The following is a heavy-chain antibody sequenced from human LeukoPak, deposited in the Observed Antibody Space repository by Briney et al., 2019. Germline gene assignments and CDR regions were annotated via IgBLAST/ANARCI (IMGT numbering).Heavy chain of an antibody. D-gene: IGHD5-24*01. CDR1: GVTFEDYY. J-gene: IGHJ4*02. CDR3: ARGENGSFDR. V-gene: IGHV3-11*01. Sequence: PGGSLRLSCKGSGVTFEDYYLSWIRRAPGKGLEWISYISSTGGDKFYADPVKGRFIISRDNAMNSVYMEMSDLTAEDTAFYYRARGENGSFDRWGQGTLVIVSS. CDR2: ISSTGGDK.